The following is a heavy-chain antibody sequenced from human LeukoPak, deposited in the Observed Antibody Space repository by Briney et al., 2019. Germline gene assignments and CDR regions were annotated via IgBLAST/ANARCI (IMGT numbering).Heavy chain of an antibody. CDR3: ARVDKWKTIPVDY. Sequence: GASVKVSCKASGGTFSSYAISWVRQAPGQGLEWMGRIIPILGIASYAQKFQGRVTITADKSTSTAYMELSSLRSEDTAVYYCARVDKWKTIPVDYWGQGTLVTVSS. J-gene: IGHJ4*02. V-gene: IGHV1-69*04. CDR1: GGTFSSYA. CDR2: IIPILGIA. D-gene: IGHD1-20*01.